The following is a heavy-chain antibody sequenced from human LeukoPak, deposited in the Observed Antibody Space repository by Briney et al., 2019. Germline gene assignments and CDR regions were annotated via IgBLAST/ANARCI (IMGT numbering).Heavy chain of an antibody. Sequence: ASVKVSCKASGYTFTGYYMHWVRPAPGQGLEWMGWINPNSGGTNYAQKFQGRVTMTRDTSISTAYMELSRLRSDDTAVYYCARGIRIVVVAAAIRCFYGGQGTL. D-gene: IGHD2-2*02. CDR3: ARGIRIVVVAAAIRCFY. CDR2: INPNSGGT. J-gene: IGHJ4*02. CDR1: GYTFTGYY. V-gene: IGHV1-2*02.